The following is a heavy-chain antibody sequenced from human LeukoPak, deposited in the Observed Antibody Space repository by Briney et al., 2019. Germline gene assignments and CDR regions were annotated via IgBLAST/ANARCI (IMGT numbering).Heavy chain of an antibody. J-gene: IGHJ4*02. CDR1: GFTFEDYA. V-gene: IGHV3-23*01. Sequence: PGGSLRLSCTASGFTFEDYAMSWFRQAPGKGLEWVSATSGSGGSTYYADSVKGRFTISRDNSKNTLYLQMNSLRAEDTAVYYCAQTPYCSGGNCYYYYLDYWGQGTLVTVSS. CDR3: AQTPYCSGGNCYYYYLDY. D-gene: IGHD2-15*01. CDR2: TSGSGGST.